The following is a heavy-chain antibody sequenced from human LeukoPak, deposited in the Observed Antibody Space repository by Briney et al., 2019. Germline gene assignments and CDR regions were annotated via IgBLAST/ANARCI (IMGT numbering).Heavy chain of an antibody. D-gene: IGHD3-10*01. CDR2: IIPIFGTA. CDR3: ARDSDDYYGSWFDP. V-gene: IGHV1-69*05. J-gene: IGHJ5*02. CDR1: GGTFSSYA. Sequence: SVKVSCKASGGTFSSYAISWVRQAPGQGLEWMGGIIPIFGTANYAQKFQGRVTITTDESTSTAYMELSSLRSEDTAVYCCARDSDDYYGSWFDPWGQGTLVTVSS.